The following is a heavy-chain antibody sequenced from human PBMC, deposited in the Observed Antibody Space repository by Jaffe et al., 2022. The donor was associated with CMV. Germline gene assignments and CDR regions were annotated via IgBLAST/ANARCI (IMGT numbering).Heavy chain of an antibody. CDR3: AKAKINNSWYLFDY. CDR2: FSYGGST. D-gene: IGHD6-13*01. V-gene: IGHV4-39*01. Sequence: QVQLQESGPGLVKPSETLSLTCTVSGGSISSSSYYWGWIRQPPGKGLEWIGTFSYGGSTYYNSSLKSRITTSVDTSKNQFSLKLSSVTAADTAIYYCAKAKINNSWYLFDYWGQGTLVTVSS. CDR1: GGSISSSSYY. J-gene: IGHJ4*02.